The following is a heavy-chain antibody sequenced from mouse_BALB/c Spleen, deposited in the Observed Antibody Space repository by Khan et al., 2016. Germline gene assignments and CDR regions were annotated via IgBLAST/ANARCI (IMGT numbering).Heavy chain of an antibody. CDR2: IYPGDGDT. V-gene: IGHV1-80*01. CDR3: AIMNEGSFAY. CDR1: GYAFSSYW. Sequence: QVQLKQSGAELVRPGSSVKISCKASGYAFSSYWMNWLKQRPGQGLEWIGQIYPGDGDTNYNGKFKGKATLTADKSSSTAYMQLSGLTTEASAVYFCAIMNEGSFAYWGQGTLVTVSA. J-gene: IGHJ3*01.